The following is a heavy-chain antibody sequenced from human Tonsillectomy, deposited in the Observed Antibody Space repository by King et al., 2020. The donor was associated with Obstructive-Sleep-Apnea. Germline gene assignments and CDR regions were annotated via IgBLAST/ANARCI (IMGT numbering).Heavy chain of an antibody. J-gene: IGHJ4*02. D-gene: IGHD3-22*01. CDR3: HGDYYDSSGYEIDY. CDR1: GFTFSDYY. V-gene: IGHV3-11*01. CDR2: ISSSGSTI. Sequence: QLVQSGGGLVKPGGSLRLSCAASGFTFSDYYMSWIRQAPGKGLEWVSYISSSGSTIYYADSVKGRFTISRDNAKTSLYLQMNSLRAEDTAVYYCHGDYYDSSGYEIDYWGQGTLVTVSS.